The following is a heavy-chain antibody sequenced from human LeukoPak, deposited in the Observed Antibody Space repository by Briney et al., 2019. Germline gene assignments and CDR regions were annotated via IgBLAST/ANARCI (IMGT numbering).Heavy chain of an antibody. Sequence: SETLSLTCTVSGGSISRTSYYWDWIRQPPGKGLEWIVNVFDSGSTHYSPSLKSRVTISVDTSKNQFSLRLSSVTAADTAVYYCARHTRPGHSGYENAFDIWGQGTMVTVSS. CDR2: VFDSGST. CDR1: GGSISRTSYY. V-gene: IGHV4-39*01. J-gene: IGHJ3*02. CDR3: ARHTRPGHSGYENAFDI. D-gene: IGHD5-12*01.